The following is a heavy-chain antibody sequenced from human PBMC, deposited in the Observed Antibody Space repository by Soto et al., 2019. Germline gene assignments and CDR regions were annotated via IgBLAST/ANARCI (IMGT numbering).Heavy chain of an antibody. V-gene: IGHV4-30-4*01. Sequence: SETLSLTCTVSGGSISSGDYYWSWIRQPPGKGLECIGYIYYSGSTYYNPSLKSRVTISVDTSKNQFSLRLSSVTAADTAVYYCARVPFYDSSGRSYYFDYWGQGTLVTVSS. CDR3: ARVPFYDSSGRSYYFDY. CDR2: IYYSGST. D-gene: IGHD3-22*01. CDR1: GGSISSGDYY. J-gene: IGHJ4*02.